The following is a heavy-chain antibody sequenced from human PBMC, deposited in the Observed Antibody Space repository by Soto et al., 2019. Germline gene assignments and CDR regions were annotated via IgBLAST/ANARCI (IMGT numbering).Heavy chain of an antibody. Sequence: GGSLRLSCAASGFTFDDYAMHWVRQAPGKGLEWVSGISWNSGSIGYADSVKGRFTISRDNAKNSLYLQMNSLRAEDTALYYCASSMGEQLVLVGVELVGYWGQGTLVTVSS. D-gene: IGHD6-6*01. CDR2: ISWNSGSI. J-gene: IGHJ4*02. CDR1: GFTFDDYA. V-gene: IGHV3-9*01. CDR3: ASSMGEQLVLVGVELVGY.